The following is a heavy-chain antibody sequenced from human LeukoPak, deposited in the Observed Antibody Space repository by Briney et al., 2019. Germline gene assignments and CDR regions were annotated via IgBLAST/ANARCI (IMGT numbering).Heavy chain of an antibody. CDR1: GFTFSSYA. D-gene: IGHD1-26*01. CDR3: AKDRASSWWYSDL. CDR2: ITGSGGST. Sequence: PGGSLRLSCAASGFTFSSYAMSWVRQAPGKGLEWVSAITGSGGSTYYADSVKGRFTISRDNSKNTLYLQMNSLRAEDTAVYYCAKDRASSWWYSDLWGRGTLVTVSS. V-gene: IGHV3-23*01. J-gene: IGHJ2*01.